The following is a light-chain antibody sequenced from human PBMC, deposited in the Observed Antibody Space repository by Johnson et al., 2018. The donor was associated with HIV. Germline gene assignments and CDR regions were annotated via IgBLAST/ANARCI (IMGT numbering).Light chain of an antibody. CDR1: YSNIGNNY. J-gene: IGLJ1*01. CDR3: GTWDSSLSAGV. CDR2: DND. Sequence: QSVLTQPPSVSVAPGQKVTISCSGSYSNIGNNYVSWYQQVPGTAPKLLIYDNDKRPSGIPDRFSASKSGTSATLGITGLQTGDEADYYCGTWDSSLSAGVFGAGTKVTVL. V-gene: IGLV1-51*01.